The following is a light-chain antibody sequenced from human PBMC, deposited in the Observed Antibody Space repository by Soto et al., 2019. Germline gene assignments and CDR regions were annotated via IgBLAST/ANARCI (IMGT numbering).Light chain of an antibody. CDR1: QNVNSN. CDR2: GAS. Sequence: EIVMTQSPVTLSVSPGERVTLSCRASQNVNSNLAWYQQSPGQAPRVLIYGASNRASGIPDRFSGSGSGTDFTLTISSLEADDFALYYCQQYKDWPPLTFGGGTRVEIK. J-gene: IGKJ4*01. CDR3: QQYKDWPPLT. V-gene: IGKV3D-15*01.